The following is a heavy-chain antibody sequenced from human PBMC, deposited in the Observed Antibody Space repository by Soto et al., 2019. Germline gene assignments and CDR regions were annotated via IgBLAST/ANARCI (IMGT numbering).Heavy chain of an antibody. CDR1: GGSISSGDYY. CDR3: ARGITMLVPRGAFDI. Sequence: QVQLQESGPGLVKPSQTLSLTCTVSGGSISSGDYYWSWIRQPPGKGLEWIGYIYYSGGTYYNPSLKSRVTISVDTSKNQSSLKLSSVTAADTAVFYCARGITMLVPRGAFDIWGQGTMVTVSS. D-gene: IGHD3-22*01. CDR2: IYYSGGT. V-gene: IGHV4-30-4*01. J-gene: IGHJ3*02.